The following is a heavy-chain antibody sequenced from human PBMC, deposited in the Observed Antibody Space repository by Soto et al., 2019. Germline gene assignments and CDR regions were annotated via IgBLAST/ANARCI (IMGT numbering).Heavy chain of an antibody. CDR3: ARDRDSGYSSSCFDY. CDR2: IKQDGSEK. D-gene: IGHD6-13*01. Sequence: PGGSLRLSCAASGFTFSSYWMSWVRQAPGKGLEWVANIKQDGSEKYYVDSVKGRFTISRDNAKNSLYLQMNSLRAEDTAVYYCARDRDSGYSSSCFDYWGQGTLVTVSS. J-gene: IGHJ4*02. V-gene: IGHV3-7*03. CDR1: GFTFSSYW.